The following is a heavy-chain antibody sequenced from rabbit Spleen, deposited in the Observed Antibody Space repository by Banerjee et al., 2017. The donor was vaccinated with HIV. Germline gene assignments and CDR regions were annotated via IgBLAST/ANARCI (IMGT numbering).Heavy chain of an antibody. J-gene: IGHJ6*01. CDR3: ARDTGTSFSSYGMDL. CDR1: GFSFSSGYY. CDR2: IAGGSSGNT. Sequence: QQLVESGGGLVKPGASLTLTCKASGFSFSSGYYMCWVRQAPGKGLEWIACIAGGSSGNTFYAGWGKGRFTISKTSSTTVTLQMTSLTAADTATYFCARDTGTSFSSYGMDLWGPGTLGTVS. D-gene: IGHD8-1*01. V-gene: IGHV1S40*01.